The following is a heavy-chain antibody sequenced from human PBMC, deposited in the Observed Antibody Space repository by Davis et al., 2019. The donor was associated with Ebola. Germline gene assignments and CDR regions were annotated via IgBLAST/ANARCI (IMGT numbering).Heavy chain of an antibody. D-gene: IGHD3-10*01. J-gene: IGHJ6*02. Sequence: PSETLSLTCTVSGGSISSHYWSWIRQPPGKGLEWIGYIYYSGSTNYNPSLKSRVTISVDTSKNQFSLKLSSVTAADTAVYYCAREKLADSHYGMDVWGQGTMVTVSS. CDR1: GGSISSHY. CDR3: AREKLADSHYGMDV. V-gene: IGHV4-59*11. CDR2: IYYSGST.